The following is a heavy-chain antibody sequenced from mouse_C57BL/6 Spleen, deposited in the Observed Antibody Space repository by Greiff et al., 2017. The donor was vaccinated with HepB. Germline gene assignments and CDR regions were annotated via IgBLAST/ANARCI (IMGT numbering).Heavy chain of an antibody. D-gene: IGHD2-2*01. CDR2: INYDGSST. V-gene: IGHV5-16*01. CDR3: ARGGYVAMDY. J-gene: IGHJ4*01. CDR1: GFTFSDYY. Sequence: EVQRVESEGGLVQPGSSMKLSCTASGFTFSDYYMAWVRQVPEKGLEWVANINYDGSSTYYLDSLKSRFIISRDNAKNILYLQMSSLKSEDTATYYCARGGYVAMDYWGQGTSVTVSS.